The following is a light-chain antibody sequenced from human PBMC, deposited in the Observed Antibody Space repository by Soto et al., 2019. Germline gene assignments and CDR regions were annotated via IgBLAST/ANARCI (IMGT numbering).Light chain of an antibody. J-gene: IGKJ1*01. Sequence: ELVMTQSTATLSVSPGERATLSCRASQSVSSNLAGYQQKPGQAPRLIIYGASTRATGIPARFSGSGSGTEFTLTVSSLQSEDFAVYYCQQYNNWPPWTVGPGTKVDIK. CDR1: QSVSSN. V-gene: IGKV3-15*01. CDR3: QQYNNWPPWT. CDR2: GAS.